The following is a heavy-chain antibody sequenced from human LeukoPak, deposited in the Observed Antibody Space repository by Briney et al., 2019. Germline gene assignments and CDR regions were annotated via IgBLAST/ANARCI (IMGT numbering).Heavy chain of an antibody. Sequence: PGASLRLSCTASGFTFSGYAMIWVRQAPGKGLEWVSILHNDAQTSYYADSVKGRFTVSRDNSKNTLYLEMNSLTVEDTAVYYCAKGDGGTYFNYCFDYWGQGTLVTVSS. CDR2: LHNDAQTS. D-gene: IGHD4-23*01. CDR1: GFTFSGYA. J-gene: IGHJ4*02. V-gene: IGHV3-23*03. CDR3: AKGDGGTYFNYCFDY.